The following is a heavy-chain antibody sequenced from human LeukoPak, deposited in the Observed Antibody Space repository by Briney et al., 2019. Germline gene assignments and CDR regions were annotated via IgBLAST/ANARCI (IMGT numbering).Heavy chain of an antibody. V-gene: IGHV4-39*07. CDR1: GGSINSTSYY. CDR2: IYYGGST. J-gene: IGHJ5*02. Sequence: SETLSLTCTVSGGSINSTSYYWGWIRQPPGKGLEWIGSIYYGGSTYYNPSLKSRVTILVDVDTSKNQLSLKLSSVTAADTAVYYCARESNYHGSGTGWFDPWGQGTLVTVSS. D-gene: IGHD3-10*01. CDR3: ARESNYHGSGTGWFDP.